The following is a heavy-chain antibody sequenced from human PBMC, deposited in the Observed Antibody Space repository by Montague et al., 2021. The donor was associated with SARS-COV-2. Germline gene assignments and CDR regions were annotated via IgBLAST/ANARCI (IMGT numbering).Heavy chain of an antibody. CDR2: IYYSGST. CDR3: ARFPTSYYYDSKAAPATPDAFDI. Sequence: SETLSLTCTVSGGSISSSSYYWGWISQPPGKGLEWIGSIYYSGSTYYNPSLKSRVTISVDTSKNQSSLKLSSVTAADTAVYYCARFPTSYYYDSKAAPATPDAFDIWGQGTMVTVSS. J-gene: IGHJ3*02. D-gene: IGHD3-22*01. V-gene: IGHV4-39*01. CDR1: GGSISSSSYY.